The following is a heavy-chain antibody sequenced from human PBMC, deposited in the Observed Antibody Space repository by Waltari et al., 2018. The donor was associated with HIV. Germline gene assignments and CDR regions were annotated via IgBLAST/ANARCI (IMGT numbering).Heavy chain of an antibody. Sequence: QVQLQEWGAGLLKPSETLSLTCAVYGGTFSGYQWSWIRQSPGKGLEWIGEIHHHGRTNYNPDLKSRLTMSIDTSKKQFSLKLTSVTAADTAVYYCARGEGVVRGIIIKACDYWGQGTLITVSS. CDR3: ARGEGVVRGIIIKACDY. CDR2: IHHHGRT. J-gene: IGHJ4*02. D-gene: IGHD3-10*01. CDR1: GGTFSGYQ. V-gene: IGHV4-34*02.